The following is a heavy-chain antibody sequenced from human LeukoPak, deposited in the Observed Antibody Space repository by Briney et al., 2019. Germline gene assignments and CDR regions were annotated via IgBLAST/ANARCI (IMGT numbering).Heavy chain of an antibody. CDR3: ARVTYYDFWSGPGYFDY. J-gene: IGHJ4*02. D-gene: IGHD3-3*01. CDR2: INPSGGST. CDR1: GYTFTSYY. V-gene: IGHV1-46*01. Sequence: ASVKVSCKASGYTFTSYYMHWVRQAPGQGLEWMGIINPSGGSTSYAQKFQGRVTMTRDASTSTVYMELSSLRSEDTAVYYCARVTYYDFWSGPGYFDYWGRGTLVTVSS.